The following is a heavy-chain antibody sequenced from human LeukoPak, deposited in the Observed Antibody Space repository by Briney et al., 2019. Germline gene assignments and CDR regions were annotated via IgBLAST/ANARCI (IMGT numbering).Heavy chain of an antibody. CDR3: ARDRPYFDY. V-gene: IGHV3-23*01. J-gene: IGHJ4*02. CDR2: VSNSGGST. CDR1: GFTFGSSA. Sequence: GGSLSPSCAASGFTFGSSAMSWVRQAPGKGLEWVSAVSNSGGSTFYADSVMGRFTISRDNSRNTLYLQMNSLRAEDTAVYYCARDRPYFDYWGQGTLVTVSS.